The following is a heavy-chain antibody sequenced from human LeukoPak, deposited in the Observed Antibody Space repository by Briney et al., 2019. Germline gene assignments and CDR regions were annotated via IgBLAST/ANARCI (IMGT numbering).Heavy chain of an antibody. J-gene: IGHJ6*02. CDR3: ARGPSGPGYYGMDV. V-gene: IGHV4-34*01. Sequence: SETLSLTCAVYGGSFSGYYWSWIRQPPGKGLEWIGEINHSGSTNYDPSLKSRVTISVDTSKNQFSLKLSSVTAADTAVYYCARGPSGPGYYGMDVWGQGTTVTVSS. CDR2: INHSGST. CDR1: GGSFSGYY. D-gene: IGHD3-10*01.